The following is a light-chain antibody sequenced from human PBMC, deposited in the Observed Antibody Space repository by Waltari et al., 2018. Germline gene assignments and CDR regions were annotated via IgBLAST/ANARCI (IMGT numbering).Light chain of an antibody. Sequence: ETVLTQSPDTLSLSPGERASLSCRASQSVNSRYLAWYQQKPGQAPRLLIYGTSTRATGIPDRLSASGSGTDFTLTISRLEPEDFAVYYCQLFGSSPLYSFGQGTKLEI. CDR3: QLFGSSPLYS. CDR1: QSVNSRY. CDR2: GTS. J-gene: IGKJ2*01. V-gene: IGKV3-20*01.